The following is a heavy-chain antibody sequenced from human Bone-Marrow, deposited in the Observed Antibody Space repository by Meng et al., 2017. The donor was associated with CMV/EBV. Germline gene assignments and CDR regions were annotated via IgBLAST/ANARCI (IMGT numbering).Heavy chain of an antibody. V-gene: IGHV3-43*01. CDR1: GFTFDDYT. CDR2: ISWDGGST. Sequence: GESLKISCAASGFTFDDYTMHWVRQPPGKGLDWVSLISWDGGSTFYADSVKGRFTISRDNAKNSLYLQMNSLRAEDTAVYYCARRGWEVKRGGYYGMDVWGQGTTVTVSS. D-gene: IGHD1-26*01. J-gene: IGHJ6*02. CDR3: ARRGWEVKRGGYYGMDV.